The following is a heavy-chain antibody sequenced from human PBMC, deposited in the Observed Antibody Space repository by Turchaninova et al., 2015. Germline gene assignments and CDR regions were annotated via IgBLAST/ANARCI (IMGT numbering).Heavy chain of an antibody. V-gene: IGHV4-34*01. CDR1: GGSFSDHH. D-gene: IGHD3-16*01. J-gene: IGHJ6*03. CDR2: INHSGTT. Sequence: QVPLQQWGAGLLKPSETLSLTCAVSGGSFSDHHWSWVPQSTGKGLGGMWEINHSGTTNYNPSLKSRVTVSVDTSKNQFSLKLSSVTAADTAVYYCARSFNPARWGGYSYHSMDVWGRGTPLTVSS. CDR3: ARSFNPARWGGYSYHSMDV.